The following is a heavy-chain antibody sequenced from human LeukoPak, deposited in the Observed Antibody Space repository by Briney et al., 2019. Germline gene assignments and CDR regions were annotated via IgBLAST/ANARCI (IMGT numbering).Heavy chain of an antibody. V-gene: IGHV3-48*03. Sequence: PGGSLRLSCAASGFTFSSYEMNWVRQAPGKGLEWVSYISSSGSTIYYADSVKGRFTISRDNAKNSLYLQMNSLRAEDTAVYYCARDCPMVRGVIGYYYYMDVWGKGTTVTISS. D-gene: IGHD3-10*01. CDR2: ISSSGSTI. CDR1: GFTFSSYE. CDR3: ARDCPMVRGVIGYYYYMDV. J-gene: IGHJ6*03.